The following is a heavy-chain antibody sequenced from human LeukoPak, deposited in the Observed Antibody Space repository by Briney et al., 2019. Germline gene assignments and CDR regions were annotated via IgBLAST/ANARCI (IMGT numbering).Heavy chain of an antibody. J-gene: IGHJ4*02. Sequence: GGSLGLSCAASGFTFSSYAMSWVRQAPGKGLEWVSVIYRGGSTYYADSVKGRFTISRHNSRDTMYLQMNSLRTEDTAVYYCARTLRGGKFDYWGQGTLVTVSS. V-gene: IGHV3-53*04. CDR3: ARTLRGGKFDY. D-gene: IGHD4-23*01. CDR1: GFTFSSYA. CDR2: IYRGGST.